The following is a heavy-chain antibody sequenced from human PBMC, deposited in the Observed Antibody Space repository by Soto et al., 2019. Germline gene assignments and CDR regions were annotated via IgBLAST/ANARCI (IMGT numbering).Heavy chain of an antibody. D-gene: IGHD1-1*01. CDR3: ARDPGGATGFDP. CDR1: GYSFTVYG. V-gene: IGHV1-18*01. CDR2: MSTYTGDT. Sequence: QVQLVQSGAEVKKPGASVKVSCKTFGYSFTVYGISWVRQAPGQGLEWMGWMSTYTGDTNYARKFRGRVTMTTDISTSTASTELRSLTSDDTAVYYCARDPGGATGFDPWGQGTPVIVST. J-gene: IGHJ5*02.